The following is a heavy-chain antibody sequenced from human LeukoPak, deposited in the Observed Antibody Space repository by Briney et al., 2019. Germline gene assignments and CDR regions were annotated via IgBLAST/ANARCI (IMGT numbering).Heavy chain of an antibody. CDR3: ATGVDVIWFALQS. D-gene: IGHD3-10*01. J-gene: IGHJ5*02. CDR2: INANSGET. V-gene: IGHV1-2*02. Sequence: RASVKVSCKTSGYTFSGYYLNWVRQAPGQGLEWMGWINANSGETNYAQKFQGRVTMTRDTSISTAYMELSRLNSDDTAVYYCATGVDVIWFALQSWGQGTLVSVSS. CDR1: GYTFSGYY.